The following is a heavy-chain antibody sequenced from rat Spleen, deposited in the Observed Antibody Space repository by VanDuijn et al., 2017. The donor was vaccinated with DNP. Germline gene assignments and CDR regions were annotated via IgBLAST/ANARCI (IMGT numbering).Heavy chain of an antibody. V-gene: IGHV5-25*01. CDR3: ARHVLPLRIWDY. D-gene: IGHD1-3*01. Sequence: EVQLVESGGGFVQPGRSLKLSCAISGFTFSNYDMAWVRQAPTKGLEWVASISPSGGSTYWRDSVKGRFTISRDNAKSTLYLQMNSLRSEDMATYYCARHVLPLRIWDYWGQGVMVTVSS. J-gene: IGHJ2*01. CDR2: ISPSGGST. CDR1: GFTFSNYD.